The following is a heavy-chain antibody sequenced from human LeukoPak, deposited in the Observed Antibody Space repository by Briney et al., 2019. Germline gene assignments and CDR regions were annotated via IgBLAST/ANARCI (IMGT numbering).Heavy chain of an antibody. D-gene: IGHD3-10*01. CDR1: GFTFSSYW. J-gene: IGHJ4*02. CDR3: AKVAKGFGVYYFDY. Sequence: GGSLRLSCAASGFTFSSYWMHWVRQAPGKGLVWVSRINSDGSSTSYADSVKGRFTISRDNAKNTLYLQMNSLRAEDTAVYYCAKVAKGFGVYYFDYWGQGTLVTVSS. CDR2: INSDGSST. V-gene: IGHV3-74*01.